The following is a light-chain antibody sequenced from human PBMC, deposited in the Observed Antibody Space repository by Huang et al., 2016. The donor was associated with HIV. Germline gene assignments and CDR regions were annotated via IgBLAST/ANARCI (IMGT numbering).Light chain of an antibody. CDR2: GAS. Sequence: ERVMTQSPATLSASPGDRATLSCRASQYVGNNLAWYRQKPGQAPRLLIHGASTRATDIPARFSASGSGVEVTLTISSLQSEDFGIYYCQQYNNWPRTFGQGTKLEIK. V-gene: IGKV3-15*01. CDR1: QYVGNN. J-gene: IGKJ2*01. CDR3: QQYNNWPRT.